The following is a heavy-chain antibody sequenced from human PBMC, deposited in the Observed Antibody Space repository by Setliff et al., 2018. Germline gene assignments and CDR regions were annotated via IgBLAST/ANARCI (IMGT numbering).Heavy chain of an antibody. CDR1: GFTFTSSA. V-gene: IGHV1-58*01. D-gene: IGHD6-19*01. Sequence: ASVKVSCKASGFTFTSSAVQWVRQARGQRLEWIGWIVVGSGNTNYAQKFQERVTITRDMSTSTAYMELSSLRSEDTAVYYCARERGIAVAGSDYYGMDVWGQGTTVTVSS. CDR2: IVVGSGNT. CDR3: ARERGIAVAGSDYYGMDV. J-gene: IGHJ6*02.